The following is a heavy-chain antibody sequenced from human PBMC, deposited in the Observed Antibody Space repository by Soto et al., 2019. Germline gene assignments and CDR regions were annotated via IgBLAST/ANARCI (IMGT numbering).Heavy chain of an antibody. D-gene: IGHD3-10*01. CDR3: ARDLKFGQADY. J-gene: IGHJ4*02. CDR2: IYTSGST. CDR1: GGYIISYY. Sequence: SVTLCLTCTVAGGYIISYYWTWIRQPPGKGLEWIGRIYTSGSTNYNPSLKSRVTMSVDTSKNQFSLKLSSVTAADTAVYYCARDLKFGQADYWGQGSQVTVSS. V-gene: IGHV4-4*07.